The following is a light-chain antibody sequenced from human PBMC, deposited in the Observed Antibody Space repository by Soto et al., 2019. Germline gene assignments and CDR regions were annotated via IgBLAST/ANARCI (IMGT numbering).Light chain of an antibody. CDR1: HSLLHITGETF. CDR2: EAS. Sequence: DVVMTQTPLSLSVAPGQQASISCKSSHSLLHITGETFLFWYLQKPGQSPQLLIYEASTRVSGVPDRLSGSGSGTDLKLEISRVETDDVGIYYCMQSTQLPPTFGQGTRLEIK. J-gene: IGKJ5*01. CDR3: MQSTQLPPT. V-gene: IGKV2D-29*02.